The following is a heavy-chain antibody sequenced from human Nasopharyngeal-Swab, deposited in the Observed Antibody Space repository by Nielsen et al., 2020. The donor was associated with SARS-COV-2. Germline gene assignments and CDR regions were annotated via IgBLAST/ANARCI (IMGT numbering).Heavy chain of an antibody. CDR3: ARVRYGSGSYYNSY. Sequence: ASAKVSCKASGYTFTSYGISWVRQAPGQGLEWMGWISAYNGNTNYAQKLQGRVTMTTDTSTSTAYMELRSLRSDDTAVYYCARVRYGSGSYYNSYWGQGTLVTVSS. CDR2: ISAYNGNT. J-gene: IGHJ4*02. D-gene: IGHD3-10*01. V-gene: IGHV1-18*01. CDR1: GYTFTSYG.